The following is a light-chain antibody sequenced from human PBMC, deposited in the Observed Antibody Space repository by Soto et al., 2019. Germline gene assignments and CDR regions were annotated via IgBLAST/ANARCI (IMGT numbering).Light chain of an antibody. CDR1: SSDVGSYHL. V-gene: IGLV2-23*01. J-gene: IGLJ1*01. CDR2: EGS. CDR3: CSYAGSSTFV. Sequence: QSALTQPASVSGSPGQSITISCTGTSSDVGSYHLVSWYQHHPGKAPKLMIYEGSKRPSGVSNRFSGSKSGNTASLTISGLRAEDEADYYCCSYAGSSTFVFGTGTKLTVL.